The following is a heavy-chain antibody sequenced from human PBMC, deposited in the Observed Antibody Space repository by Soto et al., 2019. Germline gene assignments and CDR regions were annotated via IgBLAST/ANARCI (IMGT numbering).Heavy chain of an antibody. J-gene: IGHJ4*02. D-gene: IGHD6-19*01. Sequence: QVQLEQSEAEVKQPGSSVRVSCKTSGGTFSTYAINWVRQAPGQGLEWMGAIIPLFGTADYSQKFQGRVTITADESTSTAYMELSSLRSDDTAVYFCARPKGTYSSGYYYFDFWGQGTLVTVSS. V-gene: IGHV1-69*01. CDR3: ARPKGTYSSGYYYFDF. CDR1: GGTFSTYA. CDR2: IIPLFGTA.